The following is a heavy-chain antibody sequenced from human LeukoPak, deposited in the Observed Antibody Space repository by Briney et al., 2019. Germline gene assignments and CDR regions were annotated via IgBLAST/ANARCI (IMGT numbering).Heavy chain of an antibody. J-gene: IGHJ6*04. CDR3: ARSRSSSLLGPYYYYGMDV. Sequence: GRSLRLSCAASGFTFSSYAMHWVRQAPGKGLEWVAVISYDGSNKYYADSVKGRFTISRDNSKNTLYLQMNSLRAEDTAVYYCARSRSSSLLGPYYYYGMDVWGKGTTVTVSS. V-gene: IGHV3-30*04. D-gene: IGHD6-13*01. CDR1: GFTFSSYA. CDR2: ISYDGSNK.